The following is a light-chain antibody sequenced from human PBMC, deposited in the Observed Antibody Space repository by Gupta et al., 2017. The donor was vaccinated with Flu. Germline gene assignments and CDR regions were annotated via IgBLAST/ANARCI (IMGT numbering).Light chain of an antibody. CDR1: QSISNR. CDR2: KAS. V-gene: IGKV1-5*03. CDR3: QHHGT. J-gene: IGKJ1*01. Sequence: MTQSPSTLSASVGDRVTITCRASQSISNRLAWDQQKPGRAPKILIYKASSLQSGVPSRFSGSGTGTEFTLTISSLQPDDFATYDRQHHGTFGQGTKVEN.